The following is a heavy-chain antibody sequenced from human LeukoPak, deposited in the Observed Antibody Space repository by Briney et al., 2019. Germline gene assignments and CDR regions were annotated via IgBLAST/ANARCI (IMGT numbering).Heavy chain of an antibody. CDR3: ARYIAAAGTWWFDP. D-gene: IGHD6-13*01. Sequence: KPSETLSLTCTVSGGSISSSSYYWGWIRQPPGKGLEWIGSIYYSGSTYYNPSLKSRVTISVDTSKNQFSLKLSSVTAADTAVYYCARYIAAAGTWWFDPWGQGTLVTVSS. V-gene: IGHV4-39*07. CDR1: GGSISSSSYY. J-gene: IGHJ5*02. CDR2: IYYSGST.